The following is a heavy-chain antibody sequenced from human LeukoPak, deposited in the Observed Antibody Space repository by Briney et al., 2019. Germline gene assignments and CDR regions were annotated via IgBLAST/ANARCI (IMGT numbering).Heavy chain of an antibody. V-gene: IGHV1-18*01. CDR3: AREAEWFDP. J-gene: IGHJ5*02. CDR1: GYTFTSYG. Sequence: ASVKVSCKASGYTFTSYGISWVRQAPGQGLEWMGWISAYNGNTNYAQKLQGRVTMTTDTSTRTAYMELRSVRSDDTAVYYCAREAEWFDPWGQGTLVTVSS. CDR2: ISAYNGNT.